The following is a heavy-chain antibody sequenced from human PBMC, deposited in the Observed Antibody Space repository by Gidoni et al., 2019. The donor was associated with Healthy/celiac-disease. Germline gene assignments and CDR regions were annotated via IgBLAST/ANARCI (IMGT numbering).Heavy chain of an antibody. D-gene: IGHD3-22*01. V-gene: IGHV3-15*01. CDR1: GFTFSNAW. CDR3: TTGDYDSSGYYYTPPFDY. CDR2: IKSKTDGGTT. J-gene: IGHJ4*02. Sequence: EVQLVESGGGLVKPGGSLRLSCAASGFTFSNAWMSRVRQAPGKGLDWVGRIKSKTDGGTTDYAAPVKGRFTISRDDSKNTLYLQMNSLKTEDTAVYYCTTGDYDSSGYYYTPPFDYWGQGILVTVSS.